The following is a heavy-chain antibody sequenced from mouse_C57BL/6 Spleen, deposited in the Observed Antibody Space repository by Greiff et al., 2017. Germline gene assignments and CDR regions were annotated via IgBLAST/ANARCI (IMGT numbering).Heavy chain of an antibody. Sequence: QVQLQQSGPELVKPGASVKISCKASGYAFSSSWMNWVKQRPGKGLEWIGRIYPGDGDTNYNGKFKGKATLTADKSSSTAYMQLSSLTAEDSAVYFCAREDDNSYWGQGTLVTVSA. J-gene: IGHJ3*01. CDR1: GYAFSSSW. V-gene: IGHV1-82*01. CDR2: IYPGDGDT. CDR3: AREDDNSY.